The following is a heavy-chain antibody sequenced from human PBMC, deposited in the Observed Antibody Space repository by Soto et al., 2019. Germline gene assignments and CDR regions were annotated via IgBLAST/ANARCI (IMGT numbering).Heavy chain of an antibody. V-gene: IGHV1-69*13. CDR2: IIPIFGTA. CDR1: GGTFSSYA. Sequence: SVKVSCKASGGTFSSYAISWVRQAPGQGLEWMGGIIPIFGTANYAQKLQGRVTITADESTSTAYMELSSLRSEDTAVYYCARDRSFDCSSTSCYTGSYWFDPWGQGTLVTVSS. J-gene: IGHJ5*02. D-gene: IGHD2-2*02. CDR3: ARDRSFDCSSTSCYTGSYWFDP.